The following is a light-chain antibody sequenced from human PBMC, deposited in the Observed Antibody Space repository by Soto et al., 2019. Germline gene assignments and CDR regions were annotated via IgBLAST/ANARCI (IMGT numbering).Light chain of an antibody. V-gene: IGKV3-11*01. CDR3: QQSVNRPPT. CDR1: QRVSSY. Sequence: IVLTQSPATLSLPPGERATLSCTASQRVSSYLDWYQQKPGQAPRLLINVASNWGSGIPARFSGSGSGTDFNLTINSLEPEDFAAYFCQQSVNRPPTFGGGTKVDI. CDR2: VAS. J-gene: IGKJ4*01.